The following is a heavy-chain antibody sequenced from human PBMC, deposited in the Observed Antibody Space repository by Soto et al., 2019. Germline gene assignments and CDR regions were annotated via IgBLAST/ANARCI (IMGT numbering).Heavy chain of an antibody. CDR3: ARKLSGAVQGWAYGMDV. V-gene: IGHV3-53*02. CDR1: GFTVSSYN. CDR2: TYSGGTT. Sequence: EVHLVESGGGLMQPGGSLRLSCAASGFTVSSYNMIWVRQAPVKGLEWVSVTYSGGTTQYADSVKGRFTVSRDNSKNTMYLQMSSLRGDDTAVYYCARKLSGAVQGWAYGMDVWGRGTTVTVSS. D-gene: IGHD1-26*01. J-gene: IGHJ6*02.